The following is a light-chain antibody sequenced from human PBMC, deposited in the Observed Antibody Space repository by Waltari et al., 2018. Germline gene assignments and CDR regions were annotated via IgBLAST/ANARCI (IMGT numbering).Light chain of an antibody. Sequence: DIVLTQSPATLSLSPGERATLSCRASQSVRNYLAWYQQRPGQAPRLLIYAASNRATGIPARFSGSGSETDFTLTISSPEPEDFAVYYCQQRSNWPGTFGQGTKVEIK. J-gene: IGKJ1*01. CDR1: QSVRNY. CDR2: AAS. V-gene: IGKV3-11*01. CDR3: QQRSNWPGT.